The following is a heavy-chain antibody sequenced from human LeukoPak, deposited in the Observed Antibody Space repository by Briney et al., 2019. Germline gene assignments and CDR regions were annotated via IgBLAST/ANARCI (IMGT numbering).Heavy chain of an antibody. CDR2: INPNSGGT. Sequence: ASVKVSCKASGYTFTNFAISWVRQAPGQGLEWMGRINPNSGGTNYAQKFQGRVTMTRDTSISTAYMELSRLRSDDTAVYYCASSGAVAVFDYWGQGTLATVSS. V-gene: IGHV1-2*06. CDR1: GYTFTNFA. CDR3: ASSGAVAVFDY. D-gene: IGHD6-19*01. J-gene: IGHJ4*02.